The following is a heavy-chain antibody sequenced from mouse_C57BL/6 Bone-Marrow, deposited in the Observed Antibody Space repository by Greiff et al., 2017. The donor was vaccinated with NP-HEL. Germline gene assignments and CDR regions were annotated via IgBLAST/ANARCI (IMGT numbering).Heavy chain of an antibody. CDR3: ARSPLWLRRNYYAMDY. CDR2: ISYSGST. D-gene: IGHD2-2*01. CDR1: CYSITSDH. J-gene: IGHJ4*01. Sequence: EVKLMESGPGLAKPSQTLSLTCSVTCYSITSDHWNWIRKFPGNKLEYMGYISYSGSTYYNPSLKSRISITRDTSKNQYYLQLNSVTTEDTATYYCARSPLWLRRNYYAMDYWGQGTSVTVSS. V-gene: IGHV3-8*01.